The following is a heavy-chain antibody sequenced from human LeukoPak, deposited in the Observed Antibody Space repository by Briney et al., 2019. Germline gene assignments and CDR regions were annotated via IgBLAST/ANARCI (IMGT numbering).Heavy chain of an antibody. CDR1: GFTFSSYA. J-gene: IGHJ4*02. CDR2: ISGSGGST. D-gene: IGHD3-22*01. V-gene: IGHV3-23*01. Sequence: PGGSLRLSCAASGFTFSSYAMSWVRQAPGKGLEWVSAISGSGGSTYYADSVKGRFTISRDNSKNTLYLQMNSLRAEDTAVYYCAKIGRMCYYDRSGYNDHWGQGTLVTVSS. CDR3: AKIGRMCYYDRSGYNDH.